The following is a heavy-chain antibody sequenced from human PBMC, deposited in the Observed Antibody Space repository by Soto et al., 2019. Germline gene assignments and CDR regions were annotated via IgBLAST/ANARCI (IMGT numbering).Heavy chain of an antibody. CDR2: ISGSGGST. Sequence: VGSLILSCASSGFTFSSYSMSWVRPAPGKGLEWVSAISGSGGSTYYADSVKGRFTISRDNSKNTLYLQMNSLRAEDTAVYYCAKDLRWVDYYYGMDVWGQGTTVTV. D-gene: IGHD2-15*01. CDR1: GFTFSSYS. CDR3: AKDLRWVDYYYGMDV. V-gene: IGHV3-23*01. J-gene: IGHJ6*02.